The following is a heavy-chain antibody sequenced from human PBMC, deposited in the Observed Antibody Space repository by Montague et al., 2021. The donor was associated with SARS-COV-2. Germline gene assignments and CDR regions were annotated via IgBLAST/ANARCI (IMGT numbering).Heavy chain of an antibody. CDR2: ISSSGATI. D-gene: IGHD2-8*01. V-gene: IGHV3-48*03. CDR3: ATNKYCTLHDCLHGCHYFDX. J-gene: IGHJ4*02. CDR1: GFDFFNFD. Sequence: SLRLSCAASGFDFFNFDMAWVRQAPGRGLEWISDISSSGATILYVDSLKGRFTISRDNIQKSLYLQMNSLRAEDTAVYYCATNKYCTLHDCLHGCHYFDXGGQGTRATVSS.